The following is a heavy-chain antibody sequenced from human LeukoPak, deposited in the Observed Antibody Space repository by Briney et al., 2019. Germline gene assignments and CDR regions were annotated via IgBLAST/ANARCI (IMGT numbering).Heavy chain of an antibody. CDR3: ARAGYYYYGMDV. Sequence: SETLSLTCAVYGGSASGYYWSWIRQPPGKGLEWIGEINHSGSTNYNPSLKSRVTISVDTSKNQFSLKLSSVTAADTAVYYCARAGYYYYGMDVWGQRTTVTVSS. V-gene: IGHV4-34*01. D-gene: IGHD3-10*01. J-gene: IGHJ6*02. CDR1: GGSASGYY. CDR2: INHSGST.